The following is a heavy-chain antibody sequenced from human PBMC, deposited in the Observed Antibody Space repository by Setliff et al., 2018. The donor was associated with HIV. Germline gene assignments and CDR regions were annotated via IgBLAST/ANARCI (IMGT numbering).Heavy chain of an antibody. Sequence: GGSLRLSCAASGFTFSSYAMTWVRQAPGKGLEWVSTIRGSGSGDTTHYADFVKGRFTISRDNSKNTVYLQMNSLRAEDMAIYYCAREDSSWYGSLDYWGQGTPVTVSS. J-gene: IGHJ4*02. CDR2: IRGSGSGDTT. D-gene: IGHD6-13*01. CDR3: AREDSSWYGSLDY. CDR1: GFTFSSYA. V-gene: IGHV3-23*01.